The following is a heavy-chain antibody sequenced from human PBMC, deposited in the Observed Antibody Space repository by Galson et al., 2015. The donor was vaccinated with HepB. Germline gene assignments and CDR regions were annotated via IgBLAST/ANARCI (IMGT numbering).Heavy chain of an antibody. J-gene: IGHJ5*02. CDR2: IIPIFGTA. Sequence: SVKVSCKASGGTFSSYAISWVRQAPGQGLEWMGGIIPIFGTANYAQKFQGRVTITADESTSTAYMELSSLRSEDTAVYYCARDRGYGGNTLFDPWGQGTLVTVSS. CDR3: ARDRGYGGNTLFDP. V-gene: IGHV1-69*13. CDR1: GGTFSSYA. D-gene: IGHD4-23*01.